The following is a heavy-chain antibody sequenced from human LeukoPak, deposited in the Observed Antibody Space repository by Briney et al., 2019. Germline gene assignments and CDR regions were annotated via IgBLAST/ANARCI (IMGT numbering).Heavy chain of an antibody. V-gene: IGHV1-18*01. D-gene: IGHD3-10*01. Sequence: GASVKVSCKASGYTFTSYGISWVRQAPGQGLEWMGWISAYNGNTNYAQKLQGRVTMTTDTSTSTAYMELRSLRSDDTAVYYCARGCFYGSGSSYPPFDYWGQGTLVTVSS. J-gene: IGHJ4*02. CDR1: GYTFTSYG. CDR2: ISAYNGNT. CDR3: ARGCFYGSGSSYPPFDY.